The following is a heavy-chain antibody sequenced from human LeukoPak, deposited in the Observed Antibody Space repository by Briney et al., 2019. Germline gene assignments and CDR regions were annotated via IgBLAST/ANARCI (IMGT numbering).Heavy chain of an antibody. D-gene: IGHD3-10*01. Sequence: PGGSLRLSCAASGFTFSGHNMNWVRQAPGKGLEWVSSISGRSSYTYYADSVKGRFTISRDNAKNSLYLQMTSLRVEDTAVYYCARDSYGSGLNWFDPWGQGTLVTVSS. CDR3: ARDSYGSGLNWFDP. V-gene: IGHV3-21*01. CDR1: GFTFSGHN. CDR2: ISGRSSYT. J-gene: IGHJ5*02.